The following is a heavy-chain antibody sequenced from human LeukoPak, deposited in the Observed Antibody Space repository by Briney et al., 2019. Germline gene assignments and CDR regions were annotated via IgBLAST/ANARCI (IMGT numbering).Heavy chain of an antibody. J-gene: IGHJ4*02. D-gene: IGHD3-10*01. CDR2: VSWNGAYT. V-gene: IGHV3-20*04. CDR3: ARRKGPYGSGTYYDS. CDR1: GFPFDDYG. Sequence: GGSLRLSCAASGFPFDDYGMSWVRLAPGKGLEWVSGVSWNGAYTEYADSVRGRFTISRDNAKKSLYLQMNSLRVDDTALYYCARRKGPYGSGTYYDSWGQGTLVCVSS.